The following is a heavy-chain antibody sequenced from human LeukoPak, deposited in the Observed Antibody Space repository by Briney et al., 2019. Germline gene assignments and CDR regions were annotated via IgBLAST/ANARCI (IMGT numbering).Heavy chain of an antibody. CDR2: IYHSGRT. CDR3: ARMFRSSWYINWFDP. D-gene: IGHD6-13*01. CDR1: GYSISSGYY. Sequence: SETLSLTCTVSGYSISSGYYWGWIRQPPGKGLEWIGSIYHSGRTYYNPSLKSRVTISADTSKNQFSLRLSSVTAADTAMYYCARMFRSSWYINWFDPWGQGTLVTVSS. J-gene: IGHJ5*02. V-gene: IGHV4-38-2*02.